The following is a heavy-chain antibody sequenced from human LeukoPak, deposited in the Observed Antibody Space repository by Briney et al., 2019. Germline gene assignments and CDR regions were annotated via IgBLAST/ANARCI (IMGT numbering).Heavy chain of an antibody. Sequence: SETLSLTCAVYGGSFSGYYWSWIRQPPGKGLEWIGEINHSGSTNYNPSLKSRVTMSVDTSKNQFSLKLSSVTAADTAVYYCARNLVVADDYFDYWGQGTLVTVSS. D-gene: IGHD2-15*01. V-gene: IGHV4-34*01. CDR2: INHSGST. CDR3: ARNLVVADDYFDY. CDR1: GGSFSGYY. J-gene: IGHJ4*02.